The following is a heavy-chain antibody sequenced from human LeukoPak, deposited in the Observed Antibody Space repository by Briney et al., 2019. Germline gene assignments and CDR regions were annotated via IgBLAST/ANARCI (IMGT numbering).Heavy chain of an antibody. CDR1: GFTFSSYW. V-gene: IGHV3-74*01. D-gene: IGHD6-13*01. Sequence: GGSLRLSCAASGFTFSSYWMHWVRQAPGKGLVWVSRINSDGSTISYADSVKGRFTISRDNAKNTLYLQMNSLRAEDTAVYYCARDHSSWELPSDYWGQGTLVTVSP. CDR3: ARDHSSWELPSDY. CDR2: INSDGSTI. J-gene: IGHJ4*02.